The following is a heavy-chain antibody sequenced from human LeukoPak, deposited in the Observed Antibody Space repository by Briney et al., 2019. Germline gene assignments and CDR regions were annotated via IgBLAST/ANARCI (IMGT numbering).Heavy chain of an antibody. Sequence: SETLSLTCAVYGGSFSGYYWSWIRQPPGKGLEWIGEINHSGSTNYNPSLKSRVTISVDTSKNQFSLKLSSATAADTAVYYCARCYGRWFDPWGQGTLVTVSS. D-gene: IGHD2-2*01. J-gene: IGHJ5*02. V-gene: IGHV4-34*01. CDR3: ARCYGRWFDP. CDR1: GGSFSGYY. CDR2: INHSGST.